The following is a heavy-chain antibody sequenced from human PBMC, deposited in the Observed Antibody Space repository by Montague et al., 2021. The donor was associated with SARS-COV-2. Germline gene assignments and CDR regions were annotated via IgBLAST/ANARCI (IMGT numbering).Heavy chain of an antibody. CDR2: INYSGST. CDR3: ARDCGTYRNGCDYYYDMDV. Sequence: TLSLTCTVSGGSISSGGYYWSWIRQHPGKGREGIGYINYSGSTYYNPSLKSRVTISIDTSKNQFSLKLGSVTAADTDLYYCARDCGTYRNGCDYYYDMDVWGQGTTVTVSS. D-gene: IGHD6-25*01. CDR1: GGSISSGGYY. J-gene: IGHJ6*02. V-gene: IGHV4-31*03.